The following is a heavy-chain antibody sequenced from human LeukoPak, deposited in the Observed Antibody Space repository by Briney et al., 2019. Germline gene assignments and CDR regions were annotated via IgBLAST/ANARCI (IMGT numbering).Heavy chain of an antibody. V-gene: IGHV3-48*04. CDR1: GFTFSSYS. Sequence: GSLRLSCAASGFTFSSYSMNWVRQAPGKGLEWVSYISSSSSTIYYADSMKGRFTISRDNAKNSLYLQMNSLRVEDTAVYYCAREEAGDYWGQGTLVTVSS. CDR3: AREEAGDY. J-gene: IGHJ4*02. CDR2: ISSSSSTI.